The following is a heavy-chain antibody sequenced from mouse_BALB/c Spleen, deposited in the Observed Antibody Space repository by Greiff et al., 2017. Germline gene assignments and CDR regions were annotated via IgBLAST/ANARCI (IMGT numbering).Heavy chain of an antibody. V-gene: IGHV5-12-1*01. J-gene: IGHJ4*01. CDR2: ISSGGGST. CDR3: ARRDMGYDDAMDY. Sequence: DVHLVESGGGLVKPGGSLKLSCAASGFAFSSYDMSWVRQTPEKRLEWVAYISSGGGSTYYPDTVKGRFTISRDNAKNTLYLQMSSLKSEDTAMYYCARRDMGYDDAMDYWGQGTSVTVSS. D-gene: IGHD2-14*01. CDR1: GFAFSSYD.